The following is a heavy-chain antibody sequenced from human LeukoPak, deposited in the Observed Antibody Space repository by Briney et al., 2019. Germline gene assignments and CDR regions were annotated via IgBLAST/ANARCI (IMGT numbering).Heavy chain of an antibody. CDR2: IGIDSGNT. D-gene: IGHD5-24*01. CDR1: GFTFSDYS. J-gene: IGHJ4*02. Sequence: GGSLRLSCAASGFTFSDYSMNWVRQAPGKGLEWISYIGIDSGNTNYADSVKGRFTISGDKAKNSLYLQMNSLRVEDTAVYYCARDYKYAFDNWGQGTLVTLSS. CDR3: ARDYKYAFDN. V-gene: IGHV3-48*01.